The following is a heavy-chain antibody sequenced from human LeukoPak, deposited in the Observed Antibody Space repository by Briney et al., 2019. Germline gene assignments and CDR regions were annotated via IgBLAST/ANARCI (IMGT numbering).Heavy chain of an antibody. D-gene: IGHD1-1*01. V-gene: IGHV3-74*01. CDR3: ARDGFGTTPLDY. CDR1: GFTFNDYW. J-gene: IGHJ4*02. CDR2: IDRDGSDT. Sequence: GGSLRLSCAASGFTFNDYWMHWVRQAPGKGLVWVSFIDRDGSDTKYADSVKGRFTISRDNAKNTLYLQMNSLTAEDTAVYYCARDGFGTTPLDYWGQGTLVTVSS.